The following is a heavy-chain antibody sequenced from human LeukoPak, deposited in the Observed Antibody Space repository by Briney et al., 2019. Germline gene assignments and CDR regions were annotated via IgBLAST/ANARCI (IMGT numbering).Heavy chain of an antibody. CDR1: GYTFTGYY. CDR2: INPDSGNT. J-gene: IGHJ4*02. D-gene: IGHD3-22*01. CDR3: ARAYYFASSGYYFPVDY. V-gene: IGHV1-46*01. Sequence: ASVKVSCKASGYTFTGYYMHWVRQAPGQGLEWVGIINPDSGNTTYAQKFQGRVTMTRDTSTSTVYMELSSLRSEDTAVYYCARAYYFASSGYYFPVDYWGQGTLVTVSS.